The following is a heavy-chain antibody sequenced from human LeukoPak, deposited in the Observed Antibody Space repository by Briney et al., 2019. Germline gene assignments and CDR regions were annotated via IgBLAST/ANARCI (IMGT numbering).Heavy chain of an antibody. J-gene: IGHJ4*02. D-gene: IGHD3-10*01. Sequence: KSSETLSLTCTVSGSSISSDYYWGWIRQPPGKGLEWIGNVYRTGSTYYNPSFTSRVIISIDTSKNQFSLKLSSVTAADTAVYYCARDLSITMIRGVTFDYWGQGALVTVSS. CDR2: VYRTGST. CDR1: GSSISSDYY. CDR3: ARDLSITMIRGVTFDY. V-gene: IGHV4-38-2*02.